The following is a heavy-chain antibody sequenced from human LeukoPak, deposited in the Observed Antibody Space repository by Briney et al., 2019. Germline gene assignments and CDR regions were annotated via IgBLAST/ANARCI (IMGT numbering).Heavy chain of an antibody. Sequence: GGSLRLSCAASGFTFSSYGMHWARQAPGKGLEWVAVISYDGSNKYYADSVKGRFTISRDNSKNTLYLQMNSLRAEDTAVYYCAKGRYNWNYVTSYYFDYWGQGTLVTVSS. V-gene: IGHV3-30*18. CDR3: AKGRYNWNYVTSYYFDY. D-gene: IGHD1-7*01. J-gene: IGHJ4*02. CDR1: GFTFSSYG. CDR2: ISYDGSNK.